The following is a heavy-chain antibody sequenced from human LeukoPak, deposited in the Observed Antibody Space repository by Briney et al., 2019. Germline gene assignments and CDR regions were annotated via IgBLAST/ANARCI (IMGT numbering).Heavy chain of an antibody. CDR2: INPNSGGT. V-gene: IGHV1-2*02. CDR1: GYTFTSYY. Sequence: ASVKVSCKASGYTFTSYYMHWVRQAPGQGLEWMGWINPNSGGTNYAQKFQGRVTMTRDTSISTAYMELSRLRSDDTAVYYCARATGGDCSGGSCYSLSWFDPWGQGTLVTVSS. CDR3: ARATGGDCSGGSCYSLSWFDP. J-gene: IGHJ5*02. D-gene: IGHD2-15*01.